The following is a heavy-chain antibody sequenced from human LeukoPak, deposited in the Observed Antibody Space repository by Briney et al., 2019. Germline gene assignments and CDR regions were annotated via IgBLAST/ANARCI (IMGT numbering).Heavy chain of an antibody. Sequence: GGSLRLSCAASGFTFSSYAMSWVRQAPGKGLERVSAIRGSGGSTYYADSVKGRFTISRDNSKNTLYLQMNSLRAEDTAVYYCATRGLEVGATQYYYYGMDVWGQGTTVTVSS. D-gene: IGHD1-26*01. J-gene: IGHJ6*02. CDR3: ATRGLEVGATQYYYYGMDV. V-gene: IGHV3-23*01. CDR1: GFTFSSYA. CDR2: IRGSGGST.